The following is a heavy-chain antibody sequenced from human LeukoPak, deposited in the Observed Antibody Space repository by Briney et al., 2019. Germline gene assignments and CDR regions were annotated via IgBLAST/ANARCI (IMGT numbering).Heavy chain of an antibody. CDR1: GHTFSDYY. Sequence: GASVTVSFKGSGHTFSDYYIHWVRQAPGQGKEWMGWINTDSGGTNYVQKFQGRVTITRDTSISTAYMELSRLRSDDTAVFYCARDSRRSGYYYARVGFDLWGQGTMVTVSS. V-gene: IGHV1-2*02. CDR3: ARDSRRSGYYYARVGFDL. J-gene: IGHJ3*01. CDR2: INTDSGGT. D-gene: IGHD1-26*01.